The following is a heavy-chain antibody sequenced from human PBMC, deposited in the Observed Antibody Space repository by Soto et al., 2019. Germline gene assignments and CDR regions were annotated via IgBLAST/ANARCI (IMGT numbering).Heavy chain of an antibody. J-gene: IGHJ4*02. CDR2: IIPIFGTA. Sequence: SVKVSCKASGGTFSSYAISWVRQAPGQGLEWMGGIIPIFGTANYAQKFQGRVTITADKSTSTAYMELSSLRSEDTAVYYCARSPKIVDTSLDYLGQVNLVTV. V-gene: IGHV1-69*06. D-gene: IGHD5-12*01. CDR3: ARSPKIVDTSLDY. CDR1: GGTFSSYA.